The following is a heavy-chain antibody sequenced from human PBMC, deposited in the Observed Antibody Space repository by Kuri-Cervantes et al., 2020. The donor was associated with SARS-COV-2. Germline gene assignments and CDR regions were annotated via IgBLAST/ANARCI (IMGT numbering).Heavy chain of an antibody. CDR3: ARGIAAAGYDY. CDR1: GGSFSDYY. CDR2: INHSGST. Sequence: SQTLSLTCAVYGGSFSDYYWSWVRQPPGKGLEWIGEINHSGSTNYNPSLKSRVTISVDTSRNQFFLKLSSVTAADTAVYYCARGIAAAGYDYWGQGTLVTVSS. D-gene: IGHD6-13*01. J-gene: IGHJ4*02. V-gene: IGHV4-34*01.